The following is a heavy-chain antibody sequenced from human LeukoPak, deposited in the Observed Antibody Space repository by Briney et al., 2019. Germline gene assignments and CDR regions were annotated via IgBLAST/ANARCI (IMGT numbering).Heavy chain of an antibody. CDR1: GFTFSSYW. Sequence: PGGSLRPSCAASGFTFSSYWMHWVRQAPGKGLEWVSRINSDGSSTSYADSVKGRFTISRDNAKNTLYLQMNSLRAEDTAVYYCARDRPSLLWFGELSGWFDPWGQGTLVTVSS. D-gene: IGHD3-10*01. V-gene: IGHV3-74*01. J-gene: IGHJ5*02. CDR2: INSDGSST. CDR3: ARDRPSLLWFGELSGWFDP.